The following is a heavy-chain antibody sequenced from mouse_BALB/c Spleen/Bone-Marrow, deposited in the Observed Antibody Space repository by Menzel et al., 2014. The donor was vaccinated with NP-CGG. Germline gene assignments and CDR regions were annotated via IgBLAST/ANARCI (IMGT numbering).Heavy chain of an antibody. Sequence: QVQLKESGAELVRPGSSVKISCKASGYAFSSYWMIWVKQRPGQGLEWIGQIYPGDGDTNYNGKFKGKATLTVDKSSSTDYMQLSSLTSEDSAIYFCARSGYGSNYDYWGQGTNLTVSS. CDR1: GYAFSSYW. CDR3: ARSGYGSNYDY. CDR2: IYPGDGDT. D-gene: IGHD1-1*01. J-gene: IGHJ2*01. V-gene: IGHV1-80*01.